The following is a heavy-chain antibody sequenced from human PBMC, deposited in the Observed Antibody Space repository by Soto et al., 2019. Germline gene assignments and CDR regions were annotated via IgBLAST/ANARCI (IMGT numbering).Heavy chain of an antibody. J-gene: IGHJ4*02. V-gene: IGHV3-74*01. CDR3: ARGSSSWYVSFDY. D-gene: IGHD6-13*01. CDR2: INSDGSSS. Sequence: GGSLRLSCAASGFTFISNWMHWVRQAPGKGLVWVSRINSDGSSSSYADSVKGQFTISRDNAKNTLYLQMNSLRAEDTAVYYCARGSSSWYVSFDYWGQGTMVTVSS. CDR1: GFTFISNW.